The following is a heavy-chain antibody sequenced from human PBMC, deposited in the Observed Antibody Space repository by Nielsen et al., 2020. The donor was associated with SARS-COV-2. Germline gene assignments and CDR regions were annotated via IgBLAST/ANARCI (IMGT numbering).Heavy chain of an antibody. D-gene: IGHD3-22*01. CDR1: GFTFSSYE. Sequence: GGSLRLSCAASGFTFSSYEMNWVRQAPGKGLEWVSYISSSGSTIYYADSVKGRFTISRDNAKNSLYLQMNSLRAEDTAVYYCARWSHTDSSGYYYDYYYYGMDVWGQGTTVTVSS. CDR3: ARWSHTDSSGYYYDYYYYGMDV. J-gene: IGHJ6*02. CDR2: ISSSGSTI. V-gene: IGHV3-48*03.